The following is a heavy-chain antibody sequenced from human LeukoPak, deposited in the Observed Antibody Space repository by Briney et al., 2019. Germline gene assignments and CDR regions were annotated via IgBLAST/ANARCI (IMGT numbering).Heavy chain of an antibody. V-gene: IGHV1-2*06. J-gene: IGHJ6*02. D-gene: IGHD3-3*01. CDR2: INPNSGGT. CDR3: ARGQGYDFWSGYYAYYYYGMDV. Sequence: ASVKVSCKASGYTFTGYYMHWVRQAPGQGLEWMGRINPNSGGTNYAQKFQGRVTMTRDTSISTAYMELSSLRSEDTAVYYCARGQGYDFWSGYYAYYYYGMDVWGQGTTVTVSS. CDR1: GYTFTGYY.